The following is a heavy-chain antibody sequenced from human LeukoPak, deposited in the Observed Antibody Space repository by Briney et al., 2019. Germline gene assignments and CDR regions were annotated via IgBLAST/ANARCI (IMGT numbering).Heavy chain of an antibody. V-gene: IGHV3-48*01. J-gene: IGHJ5*02. Sequence: GGSLRLSCAASGFTFSSYNMNWVRQAPGKGLEWVSYISSTSSTIYYTDSLKGRFTISRDNAKNSLYLQMNSLRVEDTAVYYCARVVSSRQRNWFDPWGQGTLVTVSS. D-gene: IGHD6-13*01. CDR1: GFTFSSYN. CDR3: ARVVSSRQRNWFDP. CDR2: ISSTSSTI.